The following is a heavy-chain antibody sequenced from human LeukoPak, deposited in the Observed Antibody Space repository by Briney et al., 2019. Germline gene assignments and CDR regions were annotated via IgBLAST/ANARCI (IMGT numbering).Heavy chain of an antibody. Sequence: SETLSLTCSVSGGSIRGCDYYWSWIRQPPGKGLEWIGYIYYSGSTNYNPSLKSRVTISVDTSKNRFSLKLSSVTAADTAVYYCARSPPMVRGVTPFDYWGQGTLATVSS. CDR1: GGSIRGCDYY. J-gene: IGHJ4*02. V-gene: IGHV4-61*08. CDR2: IYYSGST. D-gene: IGHD3-10*01. CDR3: ARSPPMVRGVTPFDY.